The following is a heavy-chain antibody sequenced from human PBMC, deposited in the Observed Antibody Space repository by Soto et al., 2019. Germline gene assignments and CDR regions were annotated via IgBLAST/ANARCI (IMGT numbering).Heavy chain of an antibody. D-gene: IGHD3-9*01. CDR1: GYSFTSYW. CDR2: IDPSDSYT. Sequence: GESLKISCKGSGYSFTSYWISWVRQMPGKGLEWMGRIDPSDSYTNYSPSFQGHVTISADKSISTAYLQWSSLKASDTAMYYCARQPRDILTGYYISGIDYWGQGTLVTVSS. J-gene: IGHJ4*02. CDR3: ARQPRDILTGYYISGIDY. V-gene: IGHV5-10-1*01.